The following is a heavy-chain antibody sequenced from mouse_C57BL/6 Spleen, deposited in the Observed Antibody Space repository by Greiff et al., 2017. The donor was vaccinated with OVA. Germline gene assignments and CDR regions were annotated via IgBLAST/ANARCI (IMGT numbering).Heavy chain of an antibody. CDR1: GYTFTSYW. J-gene: IGHJ2*01. V-gene: IGHV1-69*01. Sequence: QVQLQQPGAELVMPGASVKLSCKASGYTFTSYWMHWVKQRPGQGLEWIGEIDPSDSYTNYNQKFKGKSTLTVDKSSSTAYMQLSSLTSEDSAVYYCARYSNYFDYWGQGTTLTVSS. CDR2: IDPSDSYT. CDR3: ARYSNYFDY. D-gene: IGHD2-5*01.